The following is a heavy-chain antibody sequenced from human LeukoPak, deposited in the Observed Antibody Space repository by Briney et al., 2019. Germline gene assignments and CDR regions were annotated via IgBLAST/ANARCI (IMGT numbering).Heavy chain of an antibody. V-gene: IGHV3-23*01. Sequence: PGGSLRLSCAASGFTFSSYAMNWVRQAPGKGLEWVSGISGSGGSTSYADSVKGRFTISRDNSKNTLYLQMNSLRAEDTAVYYCAKGRVSYYYGMDAWGQGTTVTVSS. J-gene: IGHJ6*02. CDR2: ISGSGGST. D-gene: IGHD3-10*01. CDR3: AKGRVSYYYGMDA. CDR1: GFTFSSYA.